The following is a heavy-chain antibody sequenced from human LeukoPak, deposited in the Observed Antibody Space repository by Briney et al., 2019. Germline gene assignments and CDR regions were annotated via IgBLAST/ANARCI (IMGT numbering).Heavy chain of an antibody. V-gene: IGHV5-51*01. CDR3: ARAFYSSGFFFDY. Sequence: GESLKISCQGSGYKFPNYWIGWVRQMPGKGLEWMGIIYPGDSDTRYSPSFQGQVTISADKSINTAYLQWSSLKASDTAMYFCARAFYSSGFFFDYWGQGTLVTVSS. CDR1: GYKFPNYW. J-gene: IGHJ4*02. D-gene: IGHD6-19*01. CDR2: IYPGDSDT.